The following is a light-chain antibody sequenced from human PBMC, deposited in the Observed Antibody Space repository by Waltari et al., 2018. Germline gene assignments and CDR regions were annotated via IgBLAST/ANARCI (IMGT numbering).Light chain of an antibody. Sequence: SYELTQPPSLSVSRGQSATLTCSGARLDAKNVCWYPQKPGQSPVLVMYQDRTRPSGIPERFSGSNSGNTATLTISAAQGMDEADYYCQAWDSSTAVFGGGTKLTVL. CDR2: QDR. CDR3: QAWDSSTAV. V-gene: IGLV3-1*01. CDR1: RLDAKN. J-gene: IGLJ3*02.